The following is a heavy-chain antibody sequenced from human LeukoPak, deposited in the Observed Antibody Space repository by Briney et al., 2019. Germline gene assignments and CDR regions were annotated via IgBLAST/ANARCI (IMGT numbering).Heavy chain of an antibody. J-gene: IGHJ3*02. CDR3: AREALRGYRSGWYGSYDSSGYFYEEAFDI. D-gene: IGHD3-22*01. Sequence: SETLSLTCTVSGGSISSYYWSWIRQPAGKGLEWIGRIYTSGSTNYNPSLKSRVTISVDKSKNQFSLKLSSVTAADTAVYYCAREALRGYRSGWYGSYDSSGYFYEEAFDIWGQGTMVTVSS. CDR2: IYTSGST. CDR1: GGSISSYY. V-gene: IGHV4-4*07.